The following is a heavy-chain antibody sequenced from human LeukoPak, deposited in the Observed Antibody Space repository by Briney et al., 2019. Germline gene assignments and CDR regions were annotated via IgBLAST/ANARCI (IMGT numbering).Heavy chain of an antibody. CDR3: ARVAYCTKGVCINFDL. V-gene: IGHV1-2*02. CDR1: GYTFTSSY. D-gene: IGHD2-8*01. J-gene: IGHJ4*02. CDR2: INPNSGAT. Sequence: EASLKVSCKASGYTFTSSYIHWMRQAPGQGLEWMGWINPNSGATKYAQKFRGRVTVTRDTSTSTAYMELSGLRADDAAVYYCARVAYCTKGVCINFDLWGQGTLVTVSS.